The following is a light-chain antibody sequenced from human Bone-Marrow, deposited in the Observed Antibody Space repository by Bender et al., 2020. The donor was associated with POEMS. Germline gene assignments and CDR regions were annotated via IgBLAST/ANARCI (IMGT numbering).Light chain of an antibody. V-gene: IGLV2-8*01. Sequence: QSALTQPPSASGSPGQSVTISCTGTSSDVGGYNYVSWYQQHPGKAPKLMIYEVNKRPSGVPDRFSGSKSGNTASLTISGLQAEDEADYYCCSHAGSYIIFGGGTKLTVL. CDR2: EVN. CDR3: CSHAGSYII. J-gene: IGLJ2*01. CDR1: SSDVGGYNY.